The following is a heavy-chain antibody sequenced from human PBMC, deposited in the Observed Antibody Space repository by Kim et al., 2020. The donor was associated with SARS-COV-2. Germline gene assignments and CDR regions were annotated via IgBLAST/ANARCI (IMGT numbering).Heavy chain of an antibody. CDR1: GGSISSYY. D-gene: IGHD3-9*01. Sequence: SETLSLTCTVSGGSISSYYWSWIRQPPGKGLEWIGYIYYSGSTNYNPSLKSRVTISVDTSKNQFSLKLSSVTAADTAVYYCARGPYFAWLPFDYWGQGTLVTVSS. V-gene: IGHV4-59*01. J-gene: IGHJ4*02. CDR3: ARGPYFAWLPFDY. CDR2: IYYSGST.